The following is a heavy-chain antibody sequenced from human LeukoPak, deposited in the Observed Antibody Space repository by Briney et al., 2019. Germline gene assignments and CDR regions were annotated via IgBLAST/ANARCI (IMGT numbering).Heavy chain of an antibody. J-gene: IGHJ4*02. D-gene: IGHD6-13*01. CDR2: ISYDGSNK. CDR1: GFTFSSYA. V-gene: IGHV3-30-3*01. CDR3: AKDAAPRQPYYFDY. Sequence: GGSLRLSCAASGFTFSSYAMHWVRQAPGKGLEWVAVISYDGSNKYYADSVKGRFTISRDNSKNTLYLQMNSLRAEDTAVYYCAKDAAPRQPYYFDYWGQGTLVTVSS.